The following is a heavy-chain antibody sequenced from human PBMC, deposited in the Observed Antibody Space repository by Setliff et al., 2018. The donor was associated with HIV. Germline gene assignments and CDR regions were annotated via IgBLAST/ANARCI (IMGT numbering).Heavy chain of an antibody. CDR2: ISPNRGAT. Sequence: ASVKVSCKASGYTLAGYFMHWVRQAPGQGLEWMGWISPNRGATNFAQKFLGRVTMTRDTSISTAYLELSSLTSDDTAVYYCARVLAGLNWFDPWGQGTLVTV. V-gene: IGHV1-2*02. J-gene: IGHJ5*02. D-gene: IGHD2-15*01. CDR1: GYTLAGYF. CDR3: ARVLAGLNWFDP.